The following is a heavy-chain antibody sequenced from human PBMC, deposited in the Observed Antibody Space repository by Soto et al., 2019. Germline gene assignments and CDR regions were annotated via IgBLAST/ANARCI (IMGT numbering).Heavy chain of an antibody. CDR2: IYYTGTT. CDR3: ARLGGFYQSLDS. Sequence: SETLCLTCTVSGGSISTYYWSWIRQPPGKGLEWIGYIYYTGTTTYNPSFKSRLTISADSSKNQFSLKLTSVTAADTAVYYCARLGGFYQSLDSWGQGALVTVS. CDR1: GGSISTYY. J-gene: IGHJ5*01. D-gene: IGHD3-22*01. V-gene: IGHV4-59*08.